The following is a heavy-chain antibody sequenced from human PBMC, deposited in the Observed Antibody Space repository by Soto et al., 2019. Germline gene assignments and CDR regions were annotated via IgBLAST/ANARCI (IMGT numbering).Heavy chain of an antibody. CDR1: GGSISSGDYY. J-gene: IGHJ4*02. D-gene: IGHD3-22*01. CDR2: IYYSGST. V-gene: IGHV4-30-4*01. CDR3: ASQYYYDSSGYYGDDY. Sequence: SETLSLTCTVSGGSISSGDYYWSWIRQPPGKGLEWIGYIYYSGSTYYNPSLKSRVTISVDTSKNQFSLKLSSVTAADTAVYYXASQYYYDSSGYYGDDYWGQGTLVTVSS.